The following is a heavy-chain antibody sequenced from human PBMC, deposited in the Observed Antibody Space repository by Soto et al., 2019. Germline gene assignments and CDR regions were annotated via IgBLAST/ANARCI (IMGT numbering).Heavy chain of an antibody. CDR2: ISTDGSFT. J-gene: IGHJ3*02. D-gene: IGHD6-6*01. Sequence: EVQLVESGGGLVQPGGSLRLSCAASGFVFSSHWIHWVRQAPGQGPVGVSRISTDGSFTSYADFVKGRFTISRDNAKNTLYLQMNSLRAEDTAVYYCARPRSMSSSGFDIWGQWTMVTVSS. CDR3: ARPRSMSSSGFDI. CDR1: GFVFSSHW. V-gene: IGHV3-74*01.